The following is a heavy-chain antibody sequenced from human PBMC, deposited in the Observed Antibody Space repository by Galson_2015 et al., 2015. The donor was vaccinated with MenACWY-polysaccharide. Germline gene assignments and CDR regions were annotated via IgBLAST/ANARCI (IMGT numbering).Heavy chain of an antibody. CDR1: GLTVSSSY. D-gene: IGHD2/OR15-2a*01. V-gene: IGHV3-23*01. CDR2: IYSGAYTYSSGST. Sequence: SCAASGLTVSSSYMSWVRQAPGKGLEWVSTIYSGAYTYSSGSTHYADSVKDRLTISRDNSKNTVYLQMNSLRAEDTAVYFCARIFSSGSIIFHFEYWGQVALVTVSS. CDR3: ARIFSSGSIIFHFEY. J-gene: IGHJ4*02.